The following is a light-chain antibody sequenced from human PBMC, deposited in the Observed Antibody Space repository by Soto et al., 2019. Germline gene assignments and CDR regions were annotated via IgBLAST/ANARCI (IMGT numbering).Light chain of an antibody. V-gene: IGKV2-30*01. CDR2: KVS. Sequence: DTVMTQSPLSLPATLGQPASISCRSSQSLVYSYGNTYLNWFQQRPVQTPRRLIYKVSNRDCGVPDRFSGSGSGTEFTLTISRVEAEDVGVYYCLQGTHWPRTFGQGTKVEIK. CDR3: LQGTHWPRT. CDR1: QSLVYSYGNTY. J-gene: IGKJ1*01.